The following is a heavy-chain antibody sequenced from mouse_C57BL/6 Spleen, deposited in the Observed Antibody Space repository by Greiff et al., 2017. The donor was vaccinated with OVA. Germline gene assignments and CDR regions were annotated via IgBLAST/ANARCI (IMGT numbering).Heavy chain of an antibody. Sequence: QVQLQQSGAELVKPGASVKMSCKASGYTFTSHWITWVKQRPGQGLEWIGDIYPGSGSTNYNEKFKSKATLTVDTASSTAYMQLSSLTSEDSAVYYGASPEAYWGQGTLVTVSA. CDR1: GYTFTSHW. J-gene: IGHJ3*01. V-gene: IGHV1-55*01. CDR2: IYPGSGST. CDR3: ASPEAY.